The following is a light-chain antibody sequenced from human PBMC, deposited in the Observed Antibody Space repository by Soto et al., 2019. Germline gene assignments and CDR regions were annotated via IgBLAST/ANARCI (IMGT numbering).Light chain of an antibody. CDR3: QQYNSYSYT. V-gene: IGKV1-5*03. CDR1: QSISSW. J-gene: IGKJ5*01. Sequence: DIQMTQSPSTLSASFGYRVSITWRASQSISSWLAWYQQKTGKAPKILIYKASSLESGVPSRFRGSGSGTEFTLTISRLQPDDFETYYCQQYNSYSYTFGQGTRLEIK. CDR2: KAS.